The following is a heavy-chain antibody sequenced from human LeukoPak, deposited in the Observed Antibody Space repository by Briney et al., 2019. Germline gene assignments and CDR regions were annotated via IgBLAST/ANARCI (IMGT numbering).Heavy chain of an antibody. CDR3: ARSRGGFGDYGSWFDP. D-gene: IGHD4-17*01. CDR2: IHNSATT. J-gene: IGHJ5*02. CDR1: GGSLSSYF. V-gene: IGHV4-59*12. Sequence: PSETVSLTCTVSGGSLSSYFWSWIRQPPGKGLEWIGYIHNSATTNCNPFLKSRVTISLDTAKNQFSLKLTSVTAADTAVYFCARSRGGFGDYGSWFDPWGQGTLVTVSS.